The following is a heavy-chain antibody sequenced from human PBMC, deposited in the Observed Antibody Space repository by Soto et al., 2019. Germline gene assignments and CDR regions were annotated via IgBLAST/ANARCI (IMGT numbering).Heavy chain of an antibody. J-gene: IGHJ4*02. CDR2: IYSDGTT. CDR3: AILSN. V-gene: IGHV3-53*01. D-gene: IGHD6-6*01. CDR1: GFTVSSNY. Sequence: GGSLRLSCVASGFTVSSNYMNWVRQAPGKGLEGVSIIYSDGTTSYADSVKGRFTISRDNFKNTLHLQMNSLRAEDTAVYYCAILSNWGQGTLVTVSS.